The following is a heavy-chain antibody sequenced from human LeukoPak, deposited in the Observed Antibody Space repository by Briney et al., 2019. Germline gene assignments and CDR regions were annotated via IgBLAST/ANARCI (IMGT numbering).Heavy chain of an antibody. CDR2: INPNSGGT. Sequence: ASVKVSCKASGYTFTGYYMHRVRQAPGQGLEWMGWINPNSGGTNYAQKFQGRVTMTRDTSISTAYMELSRLRSDDTAVYYCARERVVRGGSYGMDVWGQGTTVTVSS. D-gene: IGHD3-10*01. CDR3: ARERVVRGGSYGMDV. CDR1: GYTFTGYY. J-gene: IGHJ6*02. V-gene: IGHV1-2*02.